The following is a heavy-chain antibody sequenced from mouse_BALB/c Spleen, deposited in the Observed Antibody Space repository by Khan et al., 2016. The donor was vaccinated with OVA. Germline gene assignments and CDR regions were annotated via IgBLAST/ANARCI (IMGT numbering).Heavy chain of an antibody. CDR3: TRPSYYVNPWFTY. CDR2: ISSTGSYT. D-gene: IGHD2-10*01. J-gene: IGHJ3*01. CDR1: GSAFNSYD. V-gene: IGHV5-9*02. Sequence: EVELVESGGGLVKPGGSLKLSCEVSGSAFNSYDMSWVRQTPEKRLEWVATISSTGSYTYYPDSVKGRFTISRDTARKTLYLQVSSLRSEDTALYYFTRPSYYVNPWFTYWGQGTLVTVSA.